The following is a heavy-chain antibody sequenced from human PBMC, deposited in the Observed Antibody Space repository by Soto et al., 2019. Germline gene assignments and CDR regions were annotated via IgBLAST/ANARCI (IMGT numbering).Heavy chain of an antibody. Sequence: EVQLVESGGGLVQPGGSLRLSGAASGFTSSTYGMSWVRQAPGKGREGVANIKQDGSEKYYVDSVKGRFTISRDNAKNSLYLQMNSLRAEDTAVYYCARGGRRSGSYADAFDIWGQGTMVTVSS. CDR2: IKQDGSEK. CDR3: ARGGRRSGSYADAFDI. D-gene: IGHD1-26*01. V-gene: IGHV3-7*03. CDR1: GFTSSTYG. J-gene: IGHJ3*02.